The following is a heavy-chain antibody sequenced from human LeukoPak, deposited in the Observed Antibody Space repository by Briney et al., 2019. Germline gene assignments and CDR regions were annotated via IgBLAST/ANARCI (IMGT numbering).Heavy chain of an antibody. D-gene: IGHD3-10*01. CDR3: ARYGRRTAGIYGSGSYPYYYYGMDV. CDR1: GFTFSDYY. Sequence: GGSLRLSCAASGFTFSDYYMSWIHQAPGKGLEWVSYISSSGSTIYYADSVKGRFTISRDNAKNSLYLQMNSLRAEDTAVYYCARYGRRTAGIYGSGSYPYYYYGMDVWGQGTTVTVSS. CDR2: ISSSGSTI. V-gene: IGHV3-11*01. J-gene: IGHJ6*02.